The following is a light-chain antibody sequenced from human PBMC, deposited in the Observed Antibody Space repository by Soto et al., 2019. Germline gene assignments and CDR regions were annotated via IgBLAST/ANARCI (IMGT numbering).Light chain of an antibody. Sequence: QSALTQPPSASGSPGQSVTSSCTGTSSDVGGYNYVSWYQQHPGKAPKLMIYEVSERPSGVPDRFSGSKSSNTASLTVSGLQAEDEADYYCSSYAGSNNFVFGTGTKV. CDR1: SSDVGGYNY. CDR2: EVS. J-gene: IGLJ1*01. V-gene: IGLV2-8*01. CDR3: SSYAGSNNFV.